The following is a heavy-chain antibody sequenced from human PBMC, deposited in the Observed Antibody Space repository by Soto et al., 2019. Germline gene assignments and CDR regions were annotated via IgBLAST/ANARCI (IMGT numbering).Heavy chain of an antibody. V-gene: IGHV3-48*01. D-gene: IGHD1-26*01. J-gene: IGHJ3*02. CDR3: ARDTVLHGNYATDAFDI. Sequence: GGSLRLSCAASGFTFSSYSMNWVRQAPGKGLEWVSYISSSSSTIYYADSVKGRFTISRDNAKNSLYLQMNSLRAEDTAVYYCARDTVLHGNYATDAFDIWGQGTMVTVSS. CDR2: ISSSSSTI. CDR1: GFTFSSYS.